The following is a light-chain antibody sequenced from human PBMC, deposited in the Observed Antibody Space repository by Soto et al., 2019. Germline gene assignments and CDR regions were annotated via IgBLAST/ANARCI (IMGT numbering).Light chain of an antibody. J-gene: IGKJ1*01. CDR3: QHYSLYSPWT. Sequence: DIQMTQSPSTLSASVGDRVTITCRASQNINMWLAWYQQKPGKAPKLLIYDASSLQSGVPSRFGGSGSGTDFTLTITSLLPVDCATYYCQHYSLYSPWTFGQGTKVEI. V-gene: IGKV1-5*01. CDR2: DAS. CDR1: QNINMW.